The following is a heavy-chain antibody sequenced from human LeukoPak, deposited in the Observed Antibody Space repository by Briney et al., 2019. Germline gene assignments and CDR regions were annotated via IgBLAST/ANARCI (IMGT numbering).Heavy chain of an antibody. CDR2: INHSGST. Sequence: SETLSLTCAVYGGSFSGYYWSWIRQPPGKGLEWIGEINHSGSTNYNPSLKSRVTISIDTSKNQFSLKLSSVTAADTAVYYCARGDWGGYGGNFDYWGQGTPVTVSS. V-gene: IGHV4-34*01. D-gene: IGHD4-23*01. CDR1: GGSFSGYY. J-gene: IGHJ4*02. CDR3: ARGDWGGYGGNFDY.